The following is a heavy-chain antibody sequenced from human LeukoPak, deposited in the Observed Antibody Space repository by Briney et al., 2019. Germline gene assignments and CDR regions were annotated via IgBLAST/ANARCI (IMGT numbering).Heavy chain of an antibody. CDR2: INHSGST. V-gene: IGHV4-34*01. Sequence: SETLSLTCAVYGGSFSGYYWSWIRQPPGKGLEWIGEINHSGSTNYNPSLKSRVTISVDTSKNQFSLKLSSVTAADTAVYYCARVHSSGWYGFDYWGQGTLVTVSS. J-gene: IGHJ4*02. D-gene: IGHD6-19*01. CDR3: ARVHSSGWYGFDY. CDR1: GGSFSGYY.